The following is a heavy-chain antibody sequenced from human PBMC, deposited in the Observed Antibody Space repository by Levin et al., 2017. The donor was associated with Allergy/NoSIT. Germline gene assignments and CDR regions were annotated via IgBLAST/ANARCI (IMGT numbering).Heavy chain of an antibody. D-gene: IGHD5-18*01. V-gene: IGHV4-59*01. CDR3: ARVLGTAMVGALFDY. J-gene: IGHJ4*02. CDR2: IYYSGST. Sequence: SETLSLTCTVSGGSISSYYWSWIRQPPGKGLEWIGYIYYSGSTNYNPSLKSRVTISVDTSKNQFSLKLSSVTAADTAVYYCARVLGTAMVGALFDYWGQGTLVTVSS. CDR1: GGSISSYY.